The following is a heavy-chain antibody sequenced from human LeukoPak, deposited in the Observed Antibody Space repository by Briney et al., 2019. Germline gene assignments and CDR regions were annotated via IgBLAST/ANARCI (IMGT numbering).Heavy chain of an antibody. CDR1: GFTFSSYW. J-gene: IGHJ5*02. Sequence: PTGGSLRLSCAASGFTFSSYWMHWVRQAPGKGLVWVSRINSDGSSTSYADSVKGRFTISRDNAKNTLYLQMNSLRAEDTAVYYCARNYGSGSYRAYNWFDPWGRGTLVTVSS. V-gene: IGHV3-74*01. CDR3: ARNYGSGSYRAYNWFDP. CDR2: INSDGSST. D-gene: IGHD3-10*01.